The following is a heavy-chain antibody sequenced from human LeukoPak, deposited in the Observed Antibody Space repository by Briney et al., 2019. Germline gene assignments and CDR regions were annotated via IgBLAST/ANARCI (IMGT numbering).Heavy chain of an antibody. J-gene: IGHJ4*02. D-gene: IGHD6-6*01. V-gene: IGHV1-2*02. Sequence: GASVKVSCKASGYTFTRYYMHWVRQAPAQGLEWMGWINPKSGGTNYAQKFQGRITMTRDTSISTAYMELSRLRSDDTAVYYCARGIAVRRSDYWGQGTLVTVSS. CDR3: ARGIAVRRSDY. CDR2: INPKSGGT. CDR1: GYTFTRYY.